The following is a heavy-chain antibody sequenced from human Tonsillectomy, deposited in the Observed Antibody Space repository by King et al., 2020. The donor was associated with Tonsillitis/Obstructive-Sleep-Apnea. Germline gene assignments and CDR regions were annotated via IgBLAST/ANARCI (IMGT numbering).Heavy chain of an antibody. D-gene: IGHD1-26*01. J-gene: IGHJ6*02. CDR2: IWYDGSNK. CDR1: GFTFSNYG. Sequence: VQLVESGGGVVQPGRSLRLSCAASGFTFSNYGMHWVRQAPGKGLEWVAVIWYDGSNKYYADSVKGRFTISRDNSKNTLYLQMNSLRAEDTAVYYCARRGRVALVTHYGMDVWGQGTTVTVSS. V-gene: IGHV3-33*01. CDR3: ARRGRVALVTHYGMDV.